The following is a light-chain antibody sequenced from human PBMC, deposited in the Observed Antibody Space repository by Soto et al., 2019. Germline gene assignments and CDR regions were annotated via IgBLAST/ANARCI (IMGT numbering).Light chain of an antibody. CDR2: AAS. Sequence: DIQLTHSPSFLSASVCDRVTMTFRASQGISTFLAWYQQKPGKAPDLLIYAASSLESGVPSRFSGSGSGTEFTLTISSLQPDDFATYYCQQYNSYSWTFGQGTKVDIK. CDR1: QGISTF. J-gene: IGKJ1*01. CDR3: QQYNSYSWT. V-gene: IGKV1-9*01.